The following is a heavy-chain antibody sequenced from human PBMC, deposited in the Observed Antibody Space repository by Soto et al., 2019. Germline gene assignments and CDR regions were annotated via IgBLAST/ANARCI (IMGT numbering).Heavy chain of an antibody. V-gene: IGHV1-69*13. D-gene: IGHD1-1*01. CDR1: GDTFSSHG. CDR2: IIPKFGTT. Sequence: SVKVSCKASGDTFSSHGISWVRQAPGQGLEYMGGIIPKFGTTNYAQKFRGRVTITADESTSTAYMEVSSLRYEDTAVYYCARASGTGWNNWFDPWGQGTLVTVSS. CDR3: ARASGTGWNNWFDP. J-gene: IGHJ5*02.